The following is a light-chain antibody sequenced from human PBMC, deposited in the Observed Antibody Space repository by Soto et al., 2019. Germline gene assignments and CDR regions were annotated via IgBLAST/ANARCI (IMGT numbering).Light chain of an antibody. CDR1: SSDVGGYNY. Sequence: QSVLTQPASVSGSPGQSITISCTGTSSDVGGYNYVSWYQQHPGKAPKLMIYDVSNRPSGVSNRFSGSKSGNTASLTISGLQAEDKADYYCISYTSSSTLYVFGTGTKLTVL. CDR2: DVS. J-gene: IGLJ1*01. V-gene: IGLV2-14*01. CDR3: ISYTSSSTLYV.